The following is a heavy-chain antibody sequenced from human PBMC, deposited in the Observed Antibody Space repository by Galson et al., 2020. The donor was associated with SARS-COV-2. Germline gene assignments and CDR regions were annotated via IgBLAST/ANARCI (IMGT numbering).Heavy chain of an antibody. V-gene: IGHV3-30*18. D-gene: IGHD2-21*02. CDR1: GFTFSSYG. CDR3: AKDLGLVGGDCLTVEY. J-gene: IGHJ4*02. CDR2: ISYDGSNK. Sequence: TGGSLRLSCAASGFTFSSYGMHWVRQAPGKGLEWVAVISYDGSNKYYADSVKGRFTISRDNSKNTLYLQMNSLRAEDTAVYYCAKDLGLVGGDCLTVEYWGQGTLGRVSS.